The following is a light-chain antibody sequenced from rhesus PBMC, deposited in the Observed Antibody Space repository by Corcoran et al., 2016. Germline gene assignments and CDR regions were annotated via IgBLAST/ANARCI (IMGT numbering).Light chain of an antibody. CDR1: SSDVGFYNY. CDR2: GVS. J-gene: IGLJ1*01. CDR3: CSYTTSSTYI. V-gene: IGLV2S7*01. Sequence: QSAPTQPPSVSGSPGQSVTISCTGASSDVGFYNYVSWYQHHPGKAPKILISGVSNRPSGVSDRFSGSKSGNTASLTISGLQAEEEADYYCCSYTTSSTYIFGSGTRLTVL.